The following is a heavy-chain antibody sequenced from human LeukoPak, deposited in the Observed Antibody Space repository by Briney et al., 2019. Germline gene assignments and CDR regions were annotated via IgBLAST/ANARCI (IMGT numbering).Heavy chain of an antibody. Sequence: ASVKVSCKASGYTFTGYYMHWVRQAPGHGLEWMGRINPNSGGTNYAQKVQGRVTMTRDTSISTAYMELSRLRSDDTAVYYCARGGICSSTSCPTIYYMDVWGKGTTVTVSS. CDR2: INPNSGGT. D-gene: IGHD2-2*01. J-gene: IGHJ6*03. CDR1: GYTFTGYY. V-gene: IGHV1-2*06. CDR3: ARGGICSSTSCPTIYYMDV.